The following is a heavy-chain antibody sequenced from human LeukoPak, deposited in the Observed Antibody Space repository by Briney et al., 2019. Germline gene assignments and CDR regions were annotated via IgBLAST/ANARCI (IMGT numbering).Heavy chain of an antibody. Sequence: GASVKVSCKASGYTFTGYYIHWVRQAPGKGLEWMGWLNPDSGGTNYAQKFQGRVTLTRDTSIGTAYMELSRLRSDDTAVYYCARERGRVVIDYFDYWGQGTLVTVSS. J-gene: IGHJ4*02. CDR2: LNPDSGGT. V-gene: IGHV1-2*02. CDR1: GYTFTGYY. D-gene: IGHD3-22*01. CDR3: ARERGRVVIDYFDY.